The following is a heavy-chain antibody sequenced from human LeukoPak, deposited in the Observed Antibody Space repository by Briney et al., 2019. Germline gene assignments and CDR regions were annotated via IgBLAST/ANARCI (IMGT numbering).Heavy chain of an antibody. CDR1: GFTFSSYW. D-gene: IGHD6-25*01. J-gene: IGHJ4*02. Sequence: PGGSLRLSCAASGFTFSSYWMSWVRQAPGKGLEWVSYISSSSSTIYYADSVKGRFTISRDNAKNSLNLQMNSLRAEDTAVYYCARDGIAASWDYWGQGTLVTVSS. V-gene: IGHV3-48*01. CDR3: ARDGIAASWDY. CDR2: ISSSSSTI.